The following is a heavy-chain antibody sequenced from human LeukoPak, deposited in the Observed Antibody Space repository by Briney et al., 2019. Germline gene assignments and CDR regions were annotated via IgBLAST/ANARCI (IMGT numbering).Heavy chain of an antibody. CDR3: ARGKRTRAVAAAGWWFDP. J-gene: IGHJ5*02. Sequence: ASVKVSCKASGYTFTGYYMHWVRQAPGQGLEWMGWMNPNSGNTGYAQKFQGRVTMTRNTSISTAYMELSSLRSEDTAVYYCARGKRTRAVAAAGWWFDPWGQGTLVTVSS. CDR2: MNPNSGNT. D-gene: IGHD6-13*01. V-gene: IGHV1-8*02. CDR1: GYTFTGYY.